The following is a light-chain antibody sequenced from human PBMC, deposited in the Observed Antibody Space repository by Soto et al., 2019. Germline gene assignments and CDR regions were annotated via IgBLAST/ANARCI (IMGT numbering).Light chain of an antibody. Sequence: IVLTQSPAPLSLSPGERATLSCRASQSVSRYLAWYQQRPGQAPRLLIYDASNRATGVPARFSGSGSGTDFTLTISSLEPEDFAVYYCQQRSIWPPTFGQGTRLEIK. V-gene: IGKV3-11*01. CDR1: QSVSRY. J-gene: IGKJ5*01. CDR3: QQRSIWPPT. CDR2: DAS.